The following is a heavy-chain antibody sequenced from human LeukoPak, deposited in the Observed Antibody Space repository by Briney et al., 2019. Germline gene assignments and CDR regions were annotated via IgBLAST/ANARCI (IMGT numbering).Heavy chain of an antibody. D-gene: IGHD3-16*01. CDR1: GFTFSSYW. CDR2: IKYDGSST. CDR3: TRRGAASDAFDL. V-gene: IGHV3-74*01. Sequence: PGGSLRLSCAASGFTFSSYWMHWVRQAPGKGLVWVSRIKYDGSSTNYADSVKGRFTISGDNAKNTLYLQMNSLRAEDTAVYYCTRRGAASDAFDLWGQGTMVTVSS. J-gene: IGHJ3*01.